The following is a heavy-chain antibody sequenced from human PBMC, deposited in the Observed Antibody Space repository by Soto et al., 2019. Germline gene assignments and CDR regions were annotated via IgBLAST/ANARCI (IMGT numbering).Heavy chain of an antibody. CDR1: GFSLNTTGVV. CDR3: AHRTSSGDAFDI. CDR2: IYWNDDK. D-gene: IGHD2-15*01. Sequence: SGPTLVNPTQTLTLTCTFSGFSLNTTGVVVGWIRQPPRNALEWLALIYWNDDKRYSPSLKSRLTITKDTSKNQVVLTMTNMDPVDTARYYCAHRTSSGDAFDIWGQGTVGTVSS. V-gene: IGHV2-5*01. J-gene: IGHJ3*02.